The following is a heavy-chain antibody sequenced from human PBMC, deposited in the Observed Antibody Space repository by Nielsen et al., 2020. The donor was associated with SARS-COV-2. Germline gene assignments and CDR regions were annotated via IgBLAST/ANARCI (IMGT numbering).Heavy chain of an antibody. V-gene: IGHV4-59*01. Sequence: SETLSLTCTVSGGSISSYYWSWIRQPPGKGLEWIGYIYYSGSTNYNPSLKSRVTISVDTSKNQFSLKLSSVTAADTAVYYCARDSTLLWFGKLLGYFDYWGQGTLVTVSS. CDR3: ARDSTLLWFGKLLGYFDY. CDR2: IYYSGST. D-gene: IGHD3-10*01. CDR1: GGSISSYY. J-gene: IGHJ4*02.